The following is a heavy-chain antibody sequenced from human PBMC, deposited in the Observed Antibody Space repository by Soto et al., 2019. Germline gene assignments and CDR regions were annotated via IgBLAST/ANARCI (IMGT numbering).Heavy chain of an antibody. CDR1: GYKFNSFG. J-gene: IGHJ6*03. CDR2: ISAYNGNT. V-gene: IGHV1-18*01. D-gene: IGHD3-3*01. Sequence: QVQLMQSGAEVKKPGASINVSCQASGYKFNSFGIAWVRQAPGQGLERLGCISAYNGNTNYTQKLQGRVTLTTDTLTTTVYMELMSLRSDDTAIFYCARAIGDFWNGHHVYMDVWGKGTTVIVTS. CDR3: ARAIGDFWNGHHVYMDV.